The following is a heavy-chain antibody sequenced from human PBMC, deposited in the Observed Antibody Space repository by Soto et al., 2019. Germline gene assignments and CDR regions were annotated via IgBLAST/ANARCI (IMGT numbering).Heavy chain of an antibody. Sequence: QVQLVESGGGVVQPGRSLRLSCAASGFTFSIYAMHWVRQAPGKGLEWVAVTSYDGSNKYYADSVKGRFTISRDNSKNTLYLQMNSLRAEDTAVYYCARDLGRFSYGRYWGQGTLVTVSS. CDR2: TSYDGSNK. CDR1: GFTFSIYA. V-gene: IGHV3-30-3*01. CDR3: ARDLGRFSYGRY. J-gene: IGHJ4*02. D-gene: IGHD5-18*01.